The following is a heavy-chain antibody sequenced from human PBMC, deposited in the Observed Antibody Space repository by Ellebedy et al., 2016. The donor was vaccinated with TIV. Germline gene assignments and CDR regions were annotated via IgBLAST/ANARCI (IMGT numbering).Heavy chain of an antibody. J-gene: IGHJ5*02. Sequence: AASVKVSCKASGYTFTNYAMHWARQAPGQRLEWMGWINAGNGNTKYSQKFQGRVTITRDTSASTAYMELSSLRSEDTAVYYCARVYGAFNWFDPWGQGTLVTVSS. D-gene: IGHD3-10*01. CDR2: INAGNGNT. V-gene: IGHV1-3*01. CDR1: GYTFTNYA. CDR3: ARVYGAFNWFDP.